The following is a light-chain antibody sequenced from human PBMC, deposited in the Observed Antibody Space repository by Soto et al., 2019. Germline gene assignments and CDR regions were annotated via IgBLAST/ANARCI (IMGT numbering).Light chain of an antibody. V-gene: IGKV4-1*01. CDR3: QQYYDVPVT. J-gene: IGKJ5*01. CDR2: WAS. Sequence: DIVMTQSPDSLTVSLGERATINCKASQPVLRSSNNKNHLAWYQQKPTQSPKMLISWASTRESEVPDRFSGSGSGTEFTLTISSLQAEDAAVYYCQQYYDVPVTFGQGTRLEIK. CDR1: QPVLRSSNNKNH.